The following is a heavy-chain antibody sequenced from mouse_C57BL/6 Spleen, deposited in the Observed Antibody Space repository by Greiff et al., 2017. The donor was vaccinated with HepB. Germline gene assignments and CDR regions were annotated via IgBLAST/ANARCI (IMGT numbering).Heavy chain of an antibody. D-gene: IGHD2-4*01. V-gene: IGHV5-9-1*02. CDR3: TRGGDYDPYFDY. CDR1: GFTFSSYA. Sequence: EVKLVESGEGLVKPGGSLKLSCAASGFTFSSYAMSWVRQTPEKRLEWVAYISSGGDYIYYADTVKGRFTISRDNARNTLYLQMSSLKSEDTAMYYCTRGGDYDPYFDYWGQGTTLTVSS. J-gene: IGHJ2*01. CDR2: ISSGGDYI.